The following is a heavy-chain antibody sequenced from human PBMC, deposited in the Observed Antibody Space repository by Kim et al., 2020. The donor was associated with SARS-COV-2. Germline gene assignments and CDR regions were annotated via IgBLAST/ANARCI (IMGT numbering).Heavy chain of an antibody. J-gene: IGHJ6*02. V-gene: IGHV1-3*01. CDR2: INAGNGNT. CDR1: GYTFTSYA. Sequence: ASVKVSCKASGYTFTSYAMHWVRQAPGQRLEWMGWINAGNGNTKYSQKFQGRVTITRDTSASTAYMELSSLRSEDTAVYYCARDWIAARPGGSGRRSMDVWGQGTTVTVSS. CDR3: ARDWIAARPGGSGRRSMDV. D-gene: IGHD6-6*01.